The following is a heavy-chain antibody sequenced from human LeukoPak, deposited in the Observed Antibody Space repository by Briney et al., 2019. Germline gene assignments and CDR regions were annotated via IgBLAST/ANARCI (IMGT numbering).Heavy chain of an antibody. V-gene: IGHV4-59*12. J-gene: IGHJ4*02. CDR3: ARASIAAAGGFDY. Sequence: SETLSLTCNVSGGSISSYYWSWIRQPPGKGLEWIGYIYYSGSTNYNPSLKSRLTMSVDTSKNHFSLKLSSVTAADTAVYYCARASIAAAGGFDYWGQGTLVTVSS. CDR1: GGSISSYY. D-gene: IGHD6-13*01. CDR2: IYYSGST.